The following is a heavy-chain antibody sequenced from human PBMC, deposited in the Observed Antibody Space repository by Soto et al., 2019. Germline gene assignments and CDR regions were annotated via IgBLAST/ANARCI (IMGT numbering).Heavy chain of an antibody. D-gene: IGHD3-10*02. Sequence: EVLMVESGGGSVQPGGSLRLSCAASGFSIKNFEVNWVRQAPGKGLQWIAYLSTSGGTIYYADSVKGRFIISRDDANNSAHLQMNSLRVEDTAVYYCGRARRMLPADAKSCGLDVWGQGTTVSVTS. CDR2: LSTSGGTI. CDR1: GFSIKNFE. V-gene: IGHV3-48*03. CDR3: GRARRMLPADAKSCGLDV. J-gene: IGHJ6*02.